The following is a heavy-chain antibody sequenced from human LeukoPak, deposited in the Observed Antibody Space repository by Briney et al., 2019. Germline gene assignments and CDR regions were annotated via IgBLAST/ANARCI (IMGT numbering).Heavy chain of an antibody. Sequence: PGGSLRLSCAASGFTFSDYFMTWIRQAPGKGLEWVSYISSSGSNKYYADSVKGRFTISRDNAKNSLYLQMNSLRVEDTAVYYCATSQSSVAGIIGDWGQGTLVTVSS. CDR3: ATSQSSVAGIIGD. J-gene: IGHJ4*02. D-gene: IGHD6-19*01. V-gene: IGHV3-11*04. CDR1: GFTFSDYF. CDR2: ISSSGSNK.